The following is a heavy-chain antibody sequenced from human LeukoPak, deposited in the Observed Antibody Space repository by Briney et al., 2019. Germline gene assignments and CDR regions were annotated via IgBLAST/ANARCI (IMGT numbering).Heavy chain of an antibody. J-gene: IGHJ4*02. V-gene: IGHV4-59*02. D-gene: IGHD2/OR15-2a*01. CDR1: GASVSSSH. Sequence: SETLSLTCVVSGASVSSSHWNWIRQLPGKGLEWIGCLSYAGKTDYNPSLTSRVTISLDTSKNQVSLKLRFVTAADTAVYYCSEGYFEPFAHWGQGILVTVSS. CDR3: SEGYFEPFAH. CDR2: LSYAGKT.